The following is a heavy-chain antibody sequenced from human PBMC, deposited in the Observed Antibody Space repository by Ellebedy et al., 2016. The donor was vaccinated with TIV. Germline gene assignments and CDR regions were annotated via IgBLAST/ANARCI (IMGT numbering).Heavy chain of an antibody. V-gene: IGHV4-31*11. CDR2: IYYTGST. CDR3: ARGHTSSSGRGFDP. J-gene: IGHJ5*02. Sequence: MPSETLSLTCALPGGPTSSNGYYWSWIRQLPGKGLEWFGYIYYTGSTYYNPSLKSRLTMLVDTSKNQFSLKLSSVTAADTAVYYCARGHTSSSGRGFDPWGQGILVTVSS. D-gene: IGHD6-6*01. CDR1: GGPTSSNGYY.